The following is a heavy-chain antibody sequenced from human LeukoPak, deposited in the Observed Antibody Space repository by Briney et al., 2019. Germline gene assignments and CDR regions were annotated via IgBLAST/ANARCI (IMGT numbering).Heavy chain of an antibody. D-gene: IGHD2-2*01. CDR1: GFPFSNYW. CDR3: ATYSSSNGREFQY. V-gene: IGHV3-7*01. CDR2: IQQHGSET. Sequence: PGGPLRLSCEGSGFPFSNYWMSWVRQAPGKGLEWVANIQQHGSETYYGDSVKGRFTISRDNAKNSLYLQMNSLRAEDTAVYYCATYSSSNGREFQYWGQGTLVTVSS. J-gene: IGHJ1*01.